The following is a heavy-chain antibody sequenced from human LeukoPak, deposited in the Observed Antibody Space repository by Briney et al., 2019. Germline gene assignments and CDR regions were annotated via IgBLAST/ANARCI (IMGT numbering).Heavy chain of an antibody. J-gene: IGHJ4*02. CDR2: IYYSGST. D-gene: IGHD3-3*01. CDR3: ANAGAYYNFWSGYSGDQFDY. CDR1: GGSISSSSYY. V-gene: IGHV4-39*01. Sequence: SATLSLTCTVSGGSISSSSYYWGWIRQPPGKGLEWIGNIYYSGSTYYNPSLKSRLTISVDTSKNQFSLRLNSVTAADTAVYYCANAGAYYNFWSGYSGDQFDYWGQGTLVTVSS.